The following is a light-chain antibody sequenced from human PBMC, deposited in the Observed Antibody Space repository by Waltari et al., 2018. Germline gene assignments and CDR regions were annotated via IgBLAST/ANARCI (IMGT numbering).Light chain of an antibody. CDR1: QSINSY. CDR3: QQSFSTPYT. CDR2: AAS. J-gene: IGKJ2*01. Sequence: DIEMTQSPSSLSASVGDRVTITCRASQSINSYLNWYQQKPGKAPRLLIYAASTLQSGVPSRFSGSGSGADFTLTISRLQPEDFATYYCQQSFSTPYTFGQGTRLEI. V-gene: IGKV1-39*01.